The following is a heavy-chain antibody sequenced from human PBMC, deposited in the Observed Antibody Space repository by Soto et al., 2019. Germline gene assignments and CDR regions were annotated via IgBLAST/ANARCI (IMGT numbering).Heavy chain of an antibody. CDR1: GGSISSGGYY. Sequence: SATLSLTCTVSGGSISSGGYYWSWIRQHPGKGLEWIGYIYYSGSTYYNPSLKSRVTISVDTSKNQFSLKLSSVTAADTAVYYCASGGSAYYYDSSGYYIFDYWGQGTLVTVSS. CDR3: ASGGSAYYYDSSGYYIFDY. CDR2: IYYSGST. J-gene: IGHJ4*02. D-gene: IGHD3-22*01. V-gene: IGHV4-31*03.